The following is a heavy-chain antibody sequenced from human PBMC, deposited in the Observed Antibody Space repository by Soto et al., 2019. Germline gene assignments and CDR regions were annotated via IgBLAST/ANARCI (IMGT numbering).Heavy chain of an antibody. CDR1: GFTFSGSA. CDR2: IRSKANSYAT. CDR3: TSPSDYRDV. J-gene: IGHJ6*02. D-gene: IGHD4-17*01. Sequence: PGGSLRLSCAAYGFTFSGSAMHWVRQASGKGLEWVGRIRSKANSYATAYAASVKGRFTISRDDSKNTAYLQMNSLKTEDTAVYYYTSPSDYRDVWGQGTTVTVSS. V-gene: IGHV3-73*01.